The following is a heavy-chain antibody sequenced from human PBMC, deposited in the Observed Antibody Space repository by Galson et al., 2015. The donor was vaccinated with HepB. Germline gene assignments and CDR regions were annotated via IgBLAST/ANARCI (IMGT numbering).Heavy chain of an antibody. Sequence: CAISGDSVSSNSAAWNWIRQSPSRGLEWLGRTYYRSKWYNDYAVSVKSRITINPDTSKNQFSLQLNSVTPEDTAVYYCARDLNRRYYDFWSGPVSFDYWGQGTLVTVSS. CDR1: GDSVSSNSAA. CDR2: TYYRSKWYN. J-gene: IGHJ4*02. V-gene: IGHV6-1*01. D-gene: IGHD3-3*01. CDR3: ARDLNRRYYDFWSGPVSFDY.